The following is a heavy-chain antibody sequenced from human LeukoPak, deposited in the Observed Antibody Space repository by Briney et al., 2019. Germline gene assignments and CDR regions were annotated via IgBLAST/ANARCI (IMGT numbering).Heavy chain of an antibody. V-gene: IGHV3-33*01. Sequence: GGSLRLSCAASGFNFFTYGMHWVRQAPGKGLEWVAVIWYDGSNKYYADSVKGRFTISRDNSKNTLYLQMNSLRAEDTAVYYCARGVAAAGRFDYWGQGTLVTVSS. CDR1: GFNFFTYG. J-gene: IGHJ4*02. CDR2: IWYDGSNK. D-gene: IGHD6-13*01. CDR3: ARGVAAAGRFDY.